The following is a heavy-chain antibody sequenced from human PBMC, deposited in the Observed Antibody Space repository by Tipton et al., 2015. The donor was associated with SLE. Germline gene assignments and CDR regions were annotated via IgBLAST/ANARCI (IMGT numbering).Heavy chain of an antibody. Sequence: TLSLTCAVSGYSISSGYYWGWIRQPPGKGLEWIGSIYHSGSAYYNPSLKSRVTISVDTSKNQFSLQLNSVTPEDTAVYYCARDGDPNWTTDPYSYHMDVWGKGTTVTVSS. CDR3: ARDGDPNWTTDPYSYHMDV. CDR2: IYHSGSA. J-gene: IGHJ6*03. V-gene: IGHV4-38-2*02. D-gene: IGHD1-20*01. CDR1: GYSISSGYY.